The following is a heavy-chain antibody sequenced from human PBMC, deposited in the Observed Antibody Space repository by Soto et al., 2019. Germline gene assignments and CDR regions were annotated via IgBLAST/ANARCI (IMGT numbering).Heavy chain of an antibody. CDR1: GGTFSSDA. V-gene: IGHV1-69*13. CDR3: ARVVNYDFWSGYYYYYGMDV. D-gene: IGHD3-3*01. CDR2: IIPIFGTA. Sequence: SVKVSCKASGGTFSSDAISWVRQAPGQGLEWMGGIIPIFGTANYAQKFQGRVTITADESTSTAYMELSSLRSEDTAVYYCARVVNYDFWSGYYYYYGMDVWGQGTTVTVSS. J-gene: IGHJ6*02.